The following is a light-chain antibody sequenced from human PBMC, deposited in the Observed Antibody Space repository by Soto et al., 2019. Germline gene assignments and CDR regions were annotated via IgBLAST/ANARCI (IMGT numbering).Light chain of an antibody. CDR1: QNIYSN. CDR3: QQYHSYSWT. V-gene: IGKV3-15*01. J-gene: IGKJ1*01. Sequence: IVMTQSPATLSVSPGERATLSCRASQNIYSNVAWYQQRPGQAPRLLIYRASTRATGIPARFSGSGSGTEFTLTISSLQPDDFATYYCQQYHSYSWTFGQGTKVDIK. CDR2: RAS.